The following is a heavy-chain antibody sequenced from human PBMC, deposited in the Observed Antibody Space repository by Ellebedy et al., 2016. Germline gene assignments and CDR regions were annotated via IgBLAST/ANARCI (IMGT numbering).Heavy chain of an antibody. CDR1: GYSFTSYW. CDR3: ARTPPRITIFGVVTDDAFDI. CDR2: IYPGDSDT. D-gene: IGHD3-3*01. J-gene: IGHJ3*02. V-gene: IGHV5-51*01. Sequence: KVSCXGSGYSFTSYWISWVRQMPGKGLEWMGIIYPGDSDTRYSPSFQGQVTISADKSISTAYLQWSSLKASDTAMYYCARTPPRITIFGVVTDDAFDIWGQGTMVTVSS.